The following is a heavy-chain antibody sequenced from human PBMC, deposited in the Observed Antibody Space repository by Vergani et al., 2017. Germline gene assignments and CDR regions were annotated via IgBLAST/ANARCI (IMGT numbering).Heavy chain of an antibody. J-gene: IGHJ4*02. CDR1: GGSISSGDYY. D-gene: IGHD6-6*01. CDR2: IYYSGST. V-gene: IGHV4-30-4*01. Sequence: QVQLQESCPGLVKPSQTLSLTCTVSGGSISSGDYYWSWIRQPPGKGLEWIGYIYYSGSTYYNPSLKSRVTISVDTSKNQFSLELSSETAADTAVYYCARVIGRDSSSFSFDYWGQGTLVTVSS. CDR3: ARVIGRDSSSFSFDY.